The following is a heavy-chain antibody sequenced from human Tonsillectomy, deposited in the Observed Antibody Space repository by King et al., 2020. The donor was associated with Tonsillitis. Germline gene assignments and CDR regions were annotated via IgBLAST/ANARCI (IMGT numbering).Heavy chain of an antibody. CDR2: IYYSGST. J-gene: IGHJ4*02. D-gene: IGHD4-17*01. V-gene: IGHV4-59*08. Sequence: QLQESGPGLVKPSETLSLACNVSGGSLSPYYWSWIRQSPGKGLEWIGYIYYSGSTNYNPSLKSRVTISVDTSKNQFPLRLTSVTAADSAVYYCTRRVGDHGDWGQGILVTVSA. CDR1: GGSLSPYY. CDR3: TRRVGDHGD.